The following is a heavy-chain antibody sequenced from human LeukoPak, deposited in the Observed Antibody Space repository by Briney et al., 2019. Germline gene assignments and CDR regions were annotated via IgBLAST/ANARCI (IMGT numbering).Heavy chain of an antibody. D-gene: IGHD6-19*01. V-gene: IGHV1-2*02. Sequence: GASVKVSCKTSGYTFSDYYMHWVRQAPGQGLEWMGWINPNSGGTNYAQKLHGRVTMTTDTSTSTAYMELRSLRSDDTAVYYCARDSSGLLAGGADYWGQGTLVTVSS. J-gene: IGHJ4*02. CDR2: INPNSGGT. CDR3: ARDSSGLLAGGADY. CDR1: GYTFSDYY.